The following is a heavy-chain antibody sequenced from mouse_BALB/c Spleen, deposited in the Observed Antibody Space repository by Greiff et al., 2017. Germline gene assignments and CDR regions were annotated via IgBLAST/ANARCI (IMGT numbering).Heavy chain of an antibody. J-gene: IGHJ2*01. V-gene: IGHV4-1*02. CDR3: ARPGLRLGPPFDY. CDR1: GFDFSRYW. D-gene: IGHD1-2*01. Sequence: EVKLQESGGGLVQPGGSLKLSCAASGFDFSRYWMSWVRQAPGKGLEWIGEINPDSSTINYTPSLKGKFIISRDNAKNTLYLQMSKVRSEDTALYYCARPGLRLGPPFDYWGQGTTLTVSS. CDR2: INPDSSTI.